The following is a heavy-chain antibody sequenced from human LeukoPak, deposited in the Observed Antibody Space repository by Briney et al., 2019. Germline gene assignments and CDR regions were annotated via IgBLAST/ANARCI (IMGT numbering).Heavy chain of an antibody. Sequence: SETLSLTCTVSGYSISNGYYWGWIRQPPGKGLEWVGSIYHRGSTYYNPSLRSRVTISLDRSKKKFSLKLTSVTAADTAVYYCARGNYDYVWGGIDYWGQGTLVTVSS. CDR1: GYSISNGYY. CDR2: IYHRGST. CDR3: ARGNYDYVWGGIDY. D-gene: IGHD3-16*01. J-gene: IGHJ4*02. V-gene: IGHV4-38-2*02.